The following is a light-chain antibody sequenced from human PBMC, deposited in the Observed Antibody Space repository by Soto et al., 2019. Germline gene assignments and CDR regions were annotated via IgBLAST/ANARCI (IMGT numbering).Light chain of an antibody. CDR3: QQRGNWPLT. J-gene: IGKJ5*01. CDR2: DAS. Sequence: EIALTQSPATLSLSPGERATLSCRASQTVSSYLAWYQHKPGQAPRLLIFDASDRAPGIPARFSASGSGTDFTLTISSLEPEDFAVYYCQQRGNWPLTFGHGTRLEIK. CDR1: QTVSSY. V-gene: IGKV3-11*01.